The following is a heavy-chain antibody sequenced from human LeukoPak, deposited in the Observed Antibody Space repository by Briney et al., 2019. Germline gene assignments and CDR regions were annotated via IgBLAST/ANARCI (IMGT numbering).Heavy chain of an antibody. CDR1: GGSISSSTYY. CDR2: IYHSGST. CDR3: ARAQVGATDWFDP. J-gene: IGHJ5*02. Sequence: PSETLSLTCTVSGGSISSSTYYWGWIRQPPGKGLEWIGSIYHSGSTYYNPSLKSRVTISVDTSKNQFSLKLSSVTAADTAVYYCARAQVGATDWFDPWGQGTLVTVSS. V-gene: IGHV4-39*07. D-gene: IGHD1-26*01.